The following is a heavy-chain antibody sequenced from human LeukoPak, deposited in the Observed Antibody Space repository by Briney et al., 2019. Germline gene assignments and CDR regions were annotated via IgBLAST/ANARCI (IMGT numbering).Heavy chain of an antibody. CDR2: INHSGST. J-gene: IGHJ6*03. V-gene: IGHV4-34*01. D-gene: IGHD5-12*01. CDR3: AIKHCGYDYSLYYYYMDV. CDR1: GGSFSGYY. Sequence: PSETLSLTCAVYGGSFSGYYWSWIRQPPGKGLEWIGEINHSGSTNYYPSPENRVTITVDTSNNQFSPKLSSVTATGTAVYYCAIKHCGYDYSLYYYYMDVWGKGTTAIISS.